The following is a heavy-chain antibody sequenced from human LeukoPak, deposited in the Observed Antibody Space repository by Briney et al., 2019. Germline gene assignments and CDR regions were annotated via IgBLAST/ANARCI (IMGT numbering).Heavy chain of an antibody. CDR3: ARRVDDYHYYMDV. V-gene: IGHV4-59*01. CDR1: GGSLSSYY. Sequence: PSETLSLTCTVSGGSLSSYYWSWIRQPPGKGLEWIGYTYYSGSTNYNPSLKSRVTISVDTSKNQFSLKLSSVTAADTAVYYCARRVDDYHYYMDVWGKGTTVTVSS. J-gene: IGHJ6*03. CDR2: TYYSGST.